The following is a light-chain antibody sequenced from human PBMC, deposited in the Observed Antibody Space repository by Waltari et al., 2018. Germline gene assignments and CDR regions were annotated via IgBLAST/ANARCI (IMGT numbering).Light chain of an antibody. CDR2: KDI. J-gene: IGLJ2*01. CDR1: TLPKQY. Sequence: SHELTQSPSVSVSPGQTARITCSGDTLPKQYAHWYQQKPGQAPVLIIYKDIERPSGIPERFSASTSGTIVTLTISGVRPEDEADYYSQSADSSDMVYFGGGTKLTVL. CDR3: QSADSSDMVY. V-gene: IGLV3-25*03.